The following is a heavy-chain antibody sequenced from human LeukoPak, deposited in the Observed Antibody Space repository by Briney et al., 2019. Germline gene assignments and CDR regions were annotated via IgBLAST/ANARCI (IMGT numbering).Heavy chain of an antibody. V-gene: IGHV3-23*01. Sequence: GGSLRLSCAASGFTFSSYAMSWVRQAPGKGLEWVSAISGSGGSTYYAASVKGRFTISGDNSKNTLYLQMNSLRAEDTAVYYCAKGLGSGWYWGFDYWGQGTLVTVSS. D-gene: IGHD6-19*01. J-gene: IGHJ4*02. CDR1: GFTFSSYA. CDR3: AKGLGSGWYWGFDY. CDR2: ISGSGGST.